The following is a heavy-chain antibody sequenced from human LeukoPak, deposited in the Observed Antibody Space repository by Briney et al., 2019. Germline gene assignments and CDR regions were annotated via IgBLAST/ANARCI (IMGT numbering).Heavy chain of an antibody. D-gene: IGHD2/OR15-2a*01. J-gene: IGHJ4*02. CDR2: ISSSGNTI. CDR3: ARDRTTLY. V-gene: IGHV3-11*01. CDR1: GFTFSDYY. Sequence: PGGSLRLSCATSGFTFSDYYMGWIRQAPGKGLEWVSYISSSGNTINYADSVKGRFTISRDNAKNSLFLQMNSLRVEDTAVYYCARDRTTLYWGQGTLVTVSS.